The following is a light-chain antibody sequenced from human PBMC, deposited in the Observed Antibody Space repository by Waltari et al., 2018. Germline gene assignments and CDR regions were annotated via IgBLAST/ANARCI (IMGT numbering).Light chain of an antibody. Sequence: IVLTQSPATVSLSPGERATLSCRASQSFSASYLAWYQQKPGKAPRLLIYGVSSTATGIPDRFSGSGSGTDFTLTISSLEPEDFAVYYCQHYGTSPPFTFGPGTTVDV. CDR1: QSFSASY. CDR3: QHYGTSPPFT. J-gene: IGKJ3*01. CDR2: GVS. V-gene: IGKV3-20*01.